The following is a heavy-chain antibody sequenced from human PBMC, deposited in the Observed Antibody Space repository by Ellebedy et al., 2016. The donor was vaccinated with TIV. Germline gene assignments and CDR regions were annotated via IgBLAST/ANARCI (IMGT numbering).Heavy chain of an antibody. V-gene: IGHV1-69*13. Sequence: ASVKVSCKASGAPFSGSGISWVRQAPGQGLEWIGGIIAIFGTTKYAQKFQGSVTITAGQLTTTSHMEMSDLRFENTAIYYCARHIGYSNGPSEYWGQGSLVTVSS. CDR3: ARHIGYSNGPSEY. D-gene: IGHD6-19*01. J-gene: IGHJ4*02. CDR1: GAPFSGSG. CDR2: IIAIFGTT.